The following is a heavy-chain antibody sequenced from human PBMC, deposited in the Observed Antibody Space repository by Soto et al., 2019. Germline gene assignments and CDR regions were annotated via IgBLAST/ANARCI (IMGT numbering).Heavy chain of an antibody. Sequence: QVQLVQSGAEVKKSGASVKVSCKASGYTFTSYAMHWVRQAPGQRLEWMGWINAGNGNTKYSQKFQGRVTITRDTSASTAYMELSSLRSEDTAVYYCAREGVTGTTLLYYYYMDVWGKGTTVTVSS. CDR1: GYTFTSYA. CDR2: INAGNGNT. J-gene: IGHJ6*03. V-gene: IGHV1-3*01. CDR3: AREGVTGTTLLYYYYMDV. D-gene: IGHD1-7*01.